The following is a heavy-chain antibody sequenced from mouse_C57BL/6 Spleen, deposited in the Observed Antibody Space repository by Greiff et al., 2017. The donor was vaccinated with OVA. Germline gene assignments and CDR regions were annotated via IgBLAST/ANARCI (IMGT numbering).Heavy chain of an antibody. D-gene: IGHD1-1*01. CDR1: GFTFSSYG. J-gene: IGHJ2*01. CDR3: ARSLTTVVGNYFDY. CDR2: ISSGGSYT. V-gene: IGHV5-6*02. Sequence: DVMLVESGGDLVKPGGSLKLSCAASGFTFSSYGMSWVRQTPDKRLEWVATISSGGSYTYYPDSVKGRFTISRDNAKNTLYLQMSSLKSEDTAMYYCARSLTTVVGNYFDYWGQGTTLTVSS.